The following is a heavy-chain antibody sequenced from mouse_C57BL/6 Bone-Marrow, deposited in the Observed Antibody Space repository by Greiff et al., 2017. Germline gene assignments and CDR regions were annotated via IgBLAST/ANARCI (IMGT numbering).Heavy chain of an antibody. Sequence: VQLQQSGAELVKPGASVKLSCTASCCNIEDYYMHWVKQRTEQGLEWIGRIDPKDGETKYAPKFQCKATITADTSSKTAYLQLSSLTSEDTAVYCCAPHCYGQGFHVRRTADTVPASS. CDR1: CCNIEDYY. CDR2: IDPKDGET. J-gene: IGHJ1*03. D-gene: IGHD1-2*01. CDR3: APHCYGQGFHV. V-gene: IGHV14-2*01.